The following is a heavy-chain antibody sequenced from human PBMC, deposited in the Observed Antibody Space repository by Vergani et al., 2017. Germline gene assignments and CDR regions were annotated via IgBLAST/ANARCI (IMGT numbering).Heavy chain of an antibody. Sequence: QVQLVQSGAEVKKPGASVKVSCKASGYTFTGYYMHWVRQAPGQGLEWMGWINPNRGGTNYAQKFQGRVTMTRDTSISTAYMELSRLRSDDTAVYYCARGLREQWLMLDYFDYWGQGTLVTVSS. J-gene: IGHJ4*02. CDR1: GYTFTGYY. V-gene: IGHV1-2*02. D-gene: IGHD6-19*01. CDR2: INPNRGGT. CDR3: ARGLREQWLMLDYFDY.